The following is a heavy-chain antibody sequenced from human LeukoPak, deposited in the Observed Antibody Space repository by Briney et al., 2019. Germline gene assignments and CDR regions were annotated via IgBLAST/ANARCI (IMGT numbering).Heavy chain of an antibody. Sequence: SETLSLTCTVSGGSISSYYWSWVRQPPGKGLEWIGYIYYTGDTEYNPSLKSRVTMTVDTSKNQFSLKLQSVTAADTAVYYCARGYGDFRVEGRYFHSWGQGTLVTVSS. CDR3: ARGYGDFRVEGRYFHS. V-gene: IGHV4-59*01. J-gene: IGHJ4*02. CDR2: IYYTGDT. CDR1: GGSISSYY. D-gene: IGHD4-17*01.